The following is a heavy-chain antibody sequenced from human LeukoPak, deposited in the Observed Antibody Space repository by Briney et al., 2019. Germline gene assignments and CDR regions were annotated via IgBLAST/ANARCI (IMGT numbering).Heavy chain of an antibody. D-gene: IGHD2/OR15-2a*01. V-gene: IGHV4-59*01. CDR3: ARDSREYGLPTRTYGFDL. CDR1: GGSISSYY. Sequence: PSETLSLTCTVSGGSISSYYWSWIRQPPGKGLEWIGYIYYSGSTNYNPSLKSRVTISVDTSKNQFFLKLSSVTAADTAVYYCARDSREYGLPTRTYGFDLWGQGTLVTVSS. J-gene: IGHJ5*02. CDR2: IYYSGST.